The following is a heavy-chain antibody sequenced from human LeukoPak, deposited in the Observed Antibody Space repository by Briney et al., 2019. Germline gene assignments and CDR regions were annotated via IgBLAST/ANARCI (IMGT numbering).Heavy chain of an antibody. CDR3: ARETVSDGYDEPCCDY. V-gene: IGHV5-51*04. CDR2: IYPGDSDT. Sequence: GESLKISCMGSVYSFPSYLFDWVGQIPGKGLDGVGIIYPGDSDTRYSPSFREQVTISPDMPISTPSLQWSNLKTWHTAMYYCARETVSDGYDEPCCDYWGQGTLVTVVS. D-gene: IGHD5-12*01. CDR1: VYSFPSYL. J-gene: IGHJ4*02.